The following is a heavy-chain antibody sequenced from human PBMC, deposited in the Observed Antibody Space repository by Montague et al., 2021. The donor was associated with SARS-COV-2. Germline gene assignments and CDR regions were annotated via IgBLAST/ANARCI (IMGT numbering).Heavy chain of an antibody. Sequence: PELVKPTQTLTLTCTFSGFSLSTSGMCVSWIRQPPGKALEWLALIDWDDDKYYSTSLKTRLTISKDTSKNQVVLTMTNTDPVDTATYYCARIWGATRGDAFDIWGQGTMVTVSS. J-gene: IGHJ3*02. D-gene: IGHD1-26*01. CDR3: ARIWGATRGDAFDI. V-gene: IGHV2-70*01. CDR2: IDWDDDK. CDR1: GFSLSTSGMC.